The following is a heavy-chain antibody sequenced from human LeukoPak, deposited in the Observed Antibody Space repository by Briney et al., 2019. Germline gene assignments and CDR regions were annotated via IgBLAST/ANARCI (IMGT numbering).Heavy chain of an antibody. J-gene: IGHJ4*02. V-gene: IGHV4-59*01. CDR3: ATAGYSYGYYFDY. CDR2: IYYSGST. CDR1: GFTFSDYY. D-gene: IGHD5-18*01. Sequence: GSLRLSCAASGFTFSDYYMSWIRQPPGKGLEWIGYIYYSGSTNYNPSLKSRVTISVDTSKNQFSLKLSSVTAADTAVYYCATAGYSYGYYFDYWGQGTLVTVSS.